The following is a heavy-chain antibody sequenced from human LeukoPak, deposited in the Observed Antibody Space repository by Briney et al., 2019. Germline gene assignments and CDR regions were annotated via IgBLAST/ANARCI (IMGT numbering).Heavy chain of an antibody. CDR2: IIPIFGTG. CDR3: ARDQNNCSSTSCYYYYYYYMDV. J-gene: IGHJ6*03. Sequence: ASVKVCCKASGGTFSSYAISWVRPAPGQGLVWMGGIIPIFGTGNYAQKFQGRVTITADESTSTAYMELSSLRSEDTAVYYCARDQNNCSSTSCYYYYYYYMDVWGKGTTVTVSS. D-gene: IGHD2-2*01. CDR1: GGTFSSYA. V-gene: IGHV1-69*13.